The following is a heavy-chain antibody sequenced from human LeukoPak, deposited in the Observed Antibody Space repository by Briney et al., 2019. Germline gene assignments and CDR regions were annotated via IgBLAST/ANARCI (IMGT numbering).Heavy chain of an antibody. CDR1: GFTFSNAW. Sequence: PGGSLRLSCAASGFTFSNAWMSWVHQAPGKGLEWVGRIKSKTDGGTTDYAAPVKGRFTISRDDSKNTLYLQMNSLKTEDTAVYYCTTMAYCGGDCYPWGQGTLVTVSS. V-gene: IGHV3-15*01. CDR2: IKSKTDGGTT. D-gene: IGHD2-21*02. J-gene: IGHJ5*02. CDR3: TTMAYCGGDCYP.